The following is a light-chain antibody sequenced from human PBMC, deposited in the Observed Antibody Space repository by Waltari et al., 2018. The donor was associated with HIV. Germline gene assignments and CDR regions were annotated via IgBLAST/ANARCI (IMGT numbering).Light chain of an antibody. CDR3: QSFDSSLSGYV. CDR1: SSNIGAGFD. V-gene: IGLV1-40*01. J-gene: IGLJ1*01. Sequence: QSVLTQPPSVSGAPGQRDTISCTGSSSNIGAGFDVHWYQQLPGTAPKLLIYDNTNRPSGFPDRFSGSRSGSAASLAITGLQAEDDADYYCQSFDSSLSGYVFGTGTKVTVL. CDR2: DNT.